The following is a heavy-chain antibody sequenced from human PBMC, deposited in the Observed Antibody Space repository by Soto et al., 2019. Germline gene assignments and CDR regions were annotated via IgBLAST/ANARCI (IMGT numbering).Heavy chain of an antibody. CDR2: IIPIFGTA. CDR1: GGTFSSYA. Sequence: GASVKVSCKASGGTFSSYAISWVRQAPGQGLEWMGGIIPIFGTANYAQKFQGRVTITADESTSTAYMELSSPRSEDTAVYYCAAITRGICTNGVCYPNYFDYWGQGTLVTVSS. J-gene: IGHJ4*02. V-gene: IGHV1-69*13. CDR3: AAITRGICTNGVCYPNYFDY. D-gene: IGHD2-8*01.